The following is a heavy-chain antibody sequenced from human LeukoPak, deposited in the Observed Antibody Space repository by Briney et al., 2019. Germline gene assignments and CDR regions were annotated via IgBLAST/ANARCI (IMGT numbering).Heavy chain of an antibody. V-gene: IGHV2-5*02. J-gene: IGHJ2*01. Sequence: SGPTLVNPTQTLTLTCSFSGFSLSTSGVAVGWIRQPPGKALECLALIFWDDDKRYSPSLKDRLTITKDTSKNQVVLTMTNMDPVDTATYYCAHYPLTGGGYWYFDLWGRGTLVTVSS. CDR3: AHYPLTGGGYWYFDL. CDR1: GFSLSTSGVA. D-gene: IGHD7-27*01. CDR2: IFWDDDK.